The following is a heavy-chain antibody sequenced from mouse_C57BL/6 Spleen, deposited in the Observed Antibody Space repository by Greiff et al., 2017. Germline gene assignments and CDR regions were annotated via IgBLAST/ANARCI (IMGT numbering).Heavy chain of an antibody. CDR1: GYTFTSYW. D-gene: IGHD1-1*01. Sequence: QVQLQQSGAELVRPGTSVKLSCKASGYTFTSYWMHWVKQRPGQGLEWIGVIDPSDSYTNYNQKFKGKATLTVDTSSSTAYMQLSSLTSEDSAVYYCASSGSNLAWFAYWGQGTLVTVSA. V-gene: IGHV1-59*01. J-gene: IGHJ3*01. CDR3: ASSGSNLAWFAY. CDR2: IDPSDSYT.